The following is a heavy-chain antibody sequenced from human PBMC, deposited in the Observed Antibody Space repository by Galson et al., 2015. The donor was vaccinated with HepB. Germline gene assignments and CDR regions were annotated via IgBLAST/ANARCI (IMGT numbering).Heavy chain of an antibody. D-gene: IGHD3-10*01. J-gene: IGHJ6*02. V-gene: IGHV1-69*04. CDR3: ARVYYYGSGSYEYYYYGMDV. Sequence: SVKVSCKASGGTFSSYAISWVRQAPGQGLEWMGRIIPILGIANYAQKFQGRVTITADKSTSTAYMELSSLRSEDTAVYYCARVYYYGSGSYEYYYYGMDVWGQGTTVTVSS. CDR2: IIPILGIA. CDR1: GGTFSSYA.